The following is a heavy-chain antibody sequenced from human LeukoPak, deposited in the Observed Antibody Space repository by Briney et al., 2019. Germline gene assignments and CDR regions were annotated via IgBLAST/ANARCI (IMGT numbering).Heavy chain of an antibody. J-gene: IGHJ4*02. D-gene: IGHD2-2*01. CDR3: AGEYCTSTNCHAGFDY. Sequence: ASVKVSCKASGHTFTGYYMHWVRQAPGQGLEWMGWINVNSGGTKYAQKFQGRVTMTRDTSVSTAYMELCRLRSDDTAVYYCAGEYCTSTNCHAGFDYWGQGTLVTVSS. V-gene: IGHV1-2*02. CDR1: GHTFTGYY. CDR2: INVNSGGT.